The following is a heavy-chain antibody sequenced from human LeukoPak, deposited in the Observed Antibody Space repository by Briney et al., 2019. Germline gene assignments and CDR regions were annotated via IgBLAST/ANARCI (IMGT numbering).Heavy chain of an antibody. J-gene: IGHJ5*02. V-gene: IGHV4-39*02. D-gene: IGHD2-2*01. Sequence: PSETLSLTCTVSGGSISSSSYDWGWIRQPPGKGLEWIGSIYYSGSTYYNPSLKSRVTISVDTSKNQFSLKLSSVTAADTAVYYCAKDLCSSTSCYRNGFDPWGQGTLVTVSS. CDR1: GGSISSSSYD. CDR3: AKDLCSSTSCYRNGFDP. CDR2: IYYSGST.